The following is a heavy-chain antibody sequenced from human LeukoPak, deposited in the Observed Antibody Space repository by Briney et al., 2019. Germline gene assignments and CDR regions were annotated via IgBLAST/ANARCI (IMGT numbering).Heavy chain of an antibody. D-gene: IGHD2/OR15-2a*01. V-gene: IGHV3-23*01. J-gene: IGHJ4*02. Sequence: GGSLRLSCVVSGFTFINYGMSWVRQAPGKGLEWVSTIRASGDRTYYAESVKGRFTMSGDKSKNTLYLQLNSLGVEDTAIYYCAKLLRAGRILTISLESWGQGTLVTVSS. CDR3: AKLLRAGRILTISLES. CDR2: IRASGDRT. CDR1: GFTFINYG.